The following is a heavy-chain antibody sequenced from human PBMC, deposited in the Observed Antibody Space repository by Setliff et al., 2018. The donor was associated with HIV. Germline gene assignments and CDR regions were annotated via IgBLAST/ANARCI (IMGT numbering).Heavy chain of an antibody. V-gene: IGHV1-69*05. Sequence: GASVKVSCKTSGGTFSSYAVSWVRQAPGQGLEWMGGIIPALGTANYAQKFQGRVTITTDESTSTAYMELSGLRSEDTAVYFCARDGLLVAGIRFDYWGQGTLVTVS. CDR3: ARDGLLVAGIRFDY. CDR2: IIPALGTA. D-gene: IGHD6-19*01. CDR1: GGTFSSYA. J-gene: IGHJ4*01.